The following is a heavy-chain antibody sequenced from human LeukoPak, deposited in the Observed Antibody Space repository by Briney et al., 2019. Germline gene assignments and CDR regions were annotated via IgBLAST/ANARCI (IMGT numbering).Heavy chain of an antibody. V-gene: IGHV3-21*04. D-gene: IGHD1-26*01. CDR2: ISSSGSYI. CDR1: GFTFSSYG. Sequence: GGSLRLSCAASGFTFSSYGMHWVRQAPGKGLEWVSSISSSGSYINYADSVKGRFTISRDNAKNSLYLQMDSLRAEDTAVYYCAKDEVGATIREFGYWGQGTLVTVSS. CDR3: AKDEVGATIREFGY. J-gene: IGHJ4*02.